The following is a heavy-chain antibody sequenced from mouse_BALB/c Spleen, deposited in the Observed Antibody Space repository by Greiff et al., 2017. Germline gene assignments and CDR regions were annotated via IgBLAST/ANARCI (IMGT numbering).Heavy chain of an antibody. J-gene: IGHJ2*01. CDR3: ARHEKYDNYGDYFDY. CDR2: ISSGGSST. V-gene: IGHV5-6*01. CDR1: GFTFSSYG. Sequence: EVQLVESGGDLVKPGGSLKLSCAASGFTFSSYGMSWVRQTPDKRLEWVATISSGGSSTYYPESVTGRVTISRDNAKNNLYLQMSSLKSEDTAMYYCARHEKYDNYGDYFDYWGQGTTLTVSA. D-gene: IGHD2-10*02.